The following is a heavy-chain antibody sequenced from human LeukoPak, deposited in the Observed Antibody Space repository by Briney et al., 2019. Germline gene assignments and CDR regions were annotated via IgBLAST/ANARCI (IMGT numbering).Heavy chain of an antibody. CDR3: ARGPSARFFGVAKGAFDI. CDR1: GFTFSSYA. J-gene: IGHJ3*02. D-gene: IGHD3-3*01. V-gene: IGHV3-30*04. Sequence: GRSLRLSCAASGFTFSSYAMHRVRQAPGKGLEWVAVISHDGSNKYYADSVKGRFTISRDNSKNTLDLQMNSLRAEDTAVYYCARGPSARFFGVAKGAFDIWGQGTMVTVSS. CDR2: ISHDGSNK.